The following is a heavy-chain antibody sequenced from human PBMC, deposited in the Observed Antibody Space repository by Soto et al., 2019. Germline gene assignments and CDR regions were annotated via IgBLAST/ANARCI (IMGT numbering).Heavy chain of an antibody. Sequence: EVQLVESGGGLVQPGRSLRLSCAASGFTFDDYAMHWVRQAPGKGLEWFSGISWNSGSIGYADSVKGRFTISRDNAKNSLYLQMNSLRAEDTALYYCAKASVYYYDSSGPLDYWGQGTLVTVFS. J-gene: IGHJ4*02. CDR3: AKASVYYYDSSGPLDY. CDR1: GFTFDDYA. D-gene: IGHD3-22*01. CDR2: ISWNSGSI. V-gene: IGHV3-9*01.